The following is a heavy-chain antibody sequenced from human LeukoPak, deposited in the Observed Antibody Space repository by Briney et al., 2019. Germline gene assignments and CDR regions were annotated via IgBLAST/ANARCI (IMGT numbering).Heavy chain of an antibody. V-gene: IGHV2-5*02. CDR1: GFSLSTSGVG. Sequence: SGPTLVNPTQTLTLTCTFSGFSLSTSGVGVGWIRQPPGKALEWLALIYWDDDKRYSPSLKSRLTITKDTSKTQVVLTMTNMDPVDTGTYYCAHSVVVAAAIAVNWFDPWGQGTLVTVSS. D-gene: IGHD2-2*02. CDR2: IYWDDDK. J-gene: IGHJ5*02. CDR3: AHSVVVAAAIAVNWFDP.